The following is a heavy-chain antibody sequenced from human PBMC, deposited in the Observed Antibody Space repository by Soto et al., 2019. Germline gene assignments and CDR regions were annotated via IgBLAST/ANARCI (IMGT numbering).Heavy chain of an antibody. CDR1: GGTFSSYA. CDR2: IIPIFGTA. Sequence: SVKVSCKASGGTFSSYAISWVRQAPGQGLEWMGGIIPIFGTANYAQKFQGRVTVTMDASTSTVYMELRSLRSEDTAVYYCARDERGHGGGTSSPHFDYWGQGTLVTVSS. V-gene: IGHV1-69*05. J-gene: IGHJ4*02. D-gene: IGHD2-2*03. CDR3: ARDERGHGGGTSSPHFDY.